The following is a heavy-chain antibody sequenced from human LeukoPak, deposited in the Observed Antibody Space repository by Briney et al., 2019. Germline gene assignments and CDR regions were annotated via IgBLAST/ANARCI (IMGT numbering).Heavy chain of an antibody. CDR1: GFTVSSNY. CDR2: IYSGGST. CDR3: ARFIPSSGIDP. V-gene: IGHV3-53*01. J-gene: IGHJ5*02. Sequence: GGSLRLSCAASGFTVSSNYMSWVRQAPGKGLEWVSVIYSGGSTYYADSVKGRFTISRDNSKNTLYLQMNSLRAEDTAVYYCARFIPSSGIDPWGQGTLVTVSS. D-gene: IGHD3-10*02.